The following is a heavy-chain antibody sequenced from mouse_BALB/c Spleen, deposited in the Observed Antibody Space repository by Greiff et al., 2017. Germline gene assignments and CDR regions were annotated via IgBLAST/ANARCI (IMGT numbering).Heavy chain of an antibody. V-gene: IGHV5-6-5*01. D-gene: IGHD1-1*01. CDR3: ARGQGYYGFDY. Sequence: EVQLEESGGGLVKPGGSLTISCAASGFTFSSYAMSWVRQTPEKRLEWVASISSGGSTYYPDSVKGRFTISRDNARNILYLQMSSLRSEDTAMYYCARGQGYYGFDYWGQGTTLTVSS. J-gene: IGHJ2*01. CDR1: GFTFSSYA. CDR2: ISSGGST.